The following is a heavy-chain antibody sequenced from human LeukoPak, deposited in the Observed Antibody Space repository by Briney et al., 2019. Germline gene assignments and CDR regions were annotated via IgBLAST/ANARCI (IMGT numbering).Heavy chain of an antibody. CDR1: GCPISSYY. D-gene: IGHD5-12*01. J-gene: IGHJ6*03. CDR2: IYYTGST. CDR3: ARVVYTGYDFRGAMDV. Sequence: SDTLSLTCTHSGCPISSYYWSWLRQPPGKGLEGMGYIYYTGSTNHNPSLTSRGTISVDTYKKQFSLKLGSVTAADTAVYYCARVVYTGYDFRGAMDVWGKGTTVTVSS. V-gene: IGHV4-59*07.